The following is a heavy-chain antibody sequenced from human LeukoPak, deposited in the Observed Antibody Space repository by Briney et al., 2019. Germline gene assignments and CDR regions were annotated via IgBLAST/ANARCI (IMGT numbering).Heavy chain of an antibody. J-gene: IGHJ4*02. Sequence: SETLSLTCAVYGGSFSGYYWSWIRQPPGKGLEWIGEINHSGSTNYNPSLKSRVTISVDTSKNQFSLKLSSVAAADTAVYYCARYYYGSGSYYGDFYYFDYWGQGTLVTVSS. CDR2: INHSGST. D-gene: IGHD3-10*01. CDR3: ARYYYGSGSYYGDFYYFDY. V-gene: IGHV4-34*01. CDR1: GGSFSGYY.